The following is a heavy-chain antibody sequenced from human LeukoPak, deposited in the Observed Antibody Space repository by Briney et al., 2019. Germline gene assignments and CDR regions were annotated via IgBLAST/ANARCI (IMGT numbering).Heavy chain of an antibody. J-gene: IGHJ4*02. D-gene: IGHD2-21*02. V-gene: IGHV3-21*01. CDR3: MVTPPQHYYFDY. CDR1: GFSFSSYS. CDR2: ISSTSSYI. Sequence: GGSLRLSCAASGFSFSSYSMNWVRQAPGKGLEWVSSISSTSSYIYYADSVKGRFTISRDNAKNSLYLQMHTLRAEDTAVYRCMVTPPQHYYFDYWGQGTLVTVSS.